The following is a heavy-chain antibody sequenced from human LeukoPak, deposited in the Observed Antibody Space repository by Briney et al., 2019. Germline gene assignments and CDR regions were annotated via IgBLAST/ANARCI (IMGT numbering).Heavy chain of an antibody. CDR2: IFYSGST. CDR1: GGSIRSFY. J-gene: IGHJ5*02. V-gene: IGHV4-59*01. D-gene: IGHD2-15*01. Sequence: PSETLSLTCTVSGGSIRSFYWSWIRQPPGKGLEWIGYIFYSGSTTYNPSLKSRVTMSVDTSKSQFSLRLSSVTAADTAVYYRAKNLVSCSSGGSCYQFDPWGQGTLVTVSS. CDR3: AKNLVSCSSGGSCYQFDP.